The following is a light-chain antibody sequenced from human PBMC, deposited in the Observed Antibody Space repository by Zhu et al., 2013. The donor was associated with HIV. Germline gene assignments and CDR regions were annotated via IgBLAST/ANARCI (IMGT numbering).Light chain of an antibody. CDR1: QYIRTY. CDR2: GAS. CDR3: QQRGDWPPT. J-gene: IGKJ2*01. Sequence: EVVLTQSPATLSLSPGERATLSCRASQYIRTYLSWYQQKFGQAPRLLIYGASSRATGTPDRFTGSGSWDETSLSLSAASSLKILVFYYCQQRGDWPPTFGPGDRNWRSN. V-gene: IGKV3-11*01.